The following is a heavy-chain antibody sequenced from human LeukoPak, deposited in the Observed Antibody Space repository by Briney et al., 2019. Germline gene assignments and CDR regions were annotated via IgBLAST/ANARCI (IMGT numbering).Heavy chain of an antibody. CDR2: ISGDGGST. Sequence: EGSLRLSCAASGFTFDVYAMHWVRQAPGKGLEWVSLISGDGGSTYYADSVRGRFTISRDNSKNSLYLQMDSLRTEDTAFYYCAKEIDTLGTNAFDIWGQGTMVTVSS. D-gene: IGHD2-15*01. CDR3: AKEIDTLGTNAFDI. CDR1: GFTFDVYA. J-gene: IGHJ3*02. V-gene: IGHV3-43*02.